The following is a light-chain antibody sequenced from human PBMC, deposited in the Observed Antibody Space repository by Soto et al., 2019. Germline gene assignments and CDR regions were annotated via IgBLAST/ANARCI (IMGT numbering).Light chain of an antibody. V-gene: IGKV3-20*01. CDR3: QQYNSPPRT. J-gene: IGKJ1*01. CDR1: QSVSSY. Sequence: EIVLTQSPGSLSLSPGERATLSCRASQSVSSYLAWYQQKPGQAPRLLFYGASSGATGIPDRFSGSGSGTDFTLTISRLESEDFAVYYCQQYNSPPRTFGQGTKVEIK. CDR2: GAS.